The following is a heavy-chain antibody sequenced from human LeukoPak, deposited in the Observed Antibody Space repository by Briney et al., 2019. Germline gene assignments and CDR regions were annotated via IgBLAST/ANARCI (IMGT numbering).Heavy chain of an antibody. CDR2: INHSGSI. Sequence: SPGGSLRLSCAASGFTFSSYSMNWVRQAPGKGLEWIGEINHSGSINYNPSLKSRVTISVGTSKNQFSLKLSSVTAADTAVYYCARVLCMSGEWFGTSCSNHFDYWGQGTLVTVSS. D-gene: IGHD2-2*01. V-gene: IGHV4-34*01. CDR3: ARVLCMSGEWFGTSCSNHFDY. J-gene: IGHJ4*02. CDR1: GFTFSSYS.